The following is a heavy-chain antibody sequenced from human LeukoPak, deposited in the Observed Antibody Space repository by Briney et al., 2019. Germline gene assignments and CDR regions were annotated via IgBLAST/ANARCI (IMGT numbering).Heavy chain of an antibody. CDR1: GFTFGDYA. V-gene: IGHV3-43*02. J-gene: IGHJ3*02. D-gene: IGHD6-13*01. Sequence: GSLRLSCAASGFTFGDYAIHWVGQAPGKGLQWVSLISENGGRTYYADSVKGRFTISRDNRKNSLYLQMDSLRTEDSALYYCAKDLTQLVLAFDIWGRGTMGTVSS. CDR2: ISENGGRT. CDR3: AKDLTQLVLAFDI.